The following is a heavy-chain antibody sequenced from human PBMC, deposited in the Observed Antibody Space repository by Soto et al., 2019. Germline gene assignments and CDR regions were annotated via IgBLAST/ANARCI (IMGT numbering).Heavy chain of an antibody. CDR2: ISTAVGAT. J-gene: IGHJ4*02. V-gene: IGHV3-23*01. Sequence: SLRLSCAASGFTFSSYAMSWVRQAPGKGLEWVSAISTAVGATYYADSVKGRFTISRDDSNNTLFLQMNSLRAEDTAVYYCAKDRTAAARNFDYWGQGTLVTVSS. CDR3: AKDRTAAARNFDY. CDR1: GFTFSSYA. D-gene: IGHD6-13*01.